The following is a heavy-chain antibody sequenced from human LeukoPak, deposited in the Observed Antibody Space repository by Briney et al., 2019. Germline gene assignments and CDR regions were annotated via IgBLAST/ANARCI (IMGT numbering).Heavy chain of an antibody. J-gene: IGHJ5*02. V-gene: IGHV1-8*01. CDR2: MNPNSGNT. CDR1: GYTFTSND. Sequence: ASVKVSCKASGYTFTSNDINWVRQATGQGLEWMGLMNPNSGNTGYAQKLQGRITMTRTTSISTAYMELRRLRSDATAVYYCERAPSCSSMSCPYWFDHWGQGTLVTVSS. CDR3: ERAPSCSSMSCPYWFDH. D-gene: IGHD2-2*01.